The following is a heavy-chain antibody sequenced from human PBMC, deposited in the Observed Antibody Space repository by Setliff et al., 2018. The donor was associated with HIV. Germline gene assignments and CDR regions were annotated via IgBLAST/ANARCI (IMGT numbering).Heavy chain of an antibody. CDR3: AKDSSSGYYYYYLDV. J-gene: IGHJ6*03. Sequence: GGSLRLSCAASGFTFRNYGMHWVRQAPGKGLEWVAFIRLDGSDKFYADSVKGRFTISRDNSKNTLFLQMNSLRSEDTAVYYCAKDSSSGYYYYYLDVWGKGTTVTAP. V-gene: IGHV3-30*02. CDR1: GFTFRNYG. CDR2: IRLDGSDK. D-gene: IGHD6-6*01.